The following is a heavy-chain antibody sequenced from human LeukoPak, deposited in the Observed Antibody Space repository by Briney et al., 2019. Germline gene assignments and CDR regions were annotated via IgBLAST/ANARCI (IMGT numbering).Heavy chain of an antibody. D-gene: IGHD4-23*01. CDR3: AKSLDYGGNRARLDF. Sequence: TSETLSLTCTVSGASISSGNDYWSWIRQPAGKGLEWIGRVYTGGSTNYNPSLKSRVTLSVDTSKNQFSLKLTSVTAADTAVYYCAKSLDYGGNRARLDFWGQGTLVTVSS. V-gene: IGHV4-61*02. J-gene: IGHJ4*02. CDR1: GASISSGNDY. CDR2: VYTGGST.